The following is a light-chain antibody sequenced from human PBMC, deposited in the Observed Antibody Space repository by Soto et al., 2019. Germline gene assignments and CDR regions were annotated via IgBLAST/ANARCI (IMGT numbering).Light chain of an antibody. J-gene: IGKJ1*01. CDR1: QSLSGT. CDR3: QQRTLWPRT. V-gene: IGKV3-11*01. Sequence: EIVLTQSPATLSLSPGERATLSCRASQSLSGTLAWFQQKVGQPPRLLIYGASNRATGIPARFSASGSGTDFTLTISSLEPEDFAVYYCQQRTLWPRTFGQETKVEIK. CDR2: GAS.